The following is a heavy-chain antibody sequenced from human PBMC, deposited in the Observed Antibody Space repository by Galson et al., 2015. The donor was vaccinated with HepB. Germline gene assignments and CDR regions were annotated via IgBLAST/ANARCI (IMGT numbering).Heavy chain of an antibody. CDR1: GFTFSSYW. Sequence: SLRLSCAASGFTFSSYWMSWVRQAPGKGLEWVANIKQDGSEKYYVDSVKGRFTISRDNAKNSLYLQMNSLRAEDTAVYYCARGGGFWSGYYIRIFDYWGQGTLVTVSS. V-gene: IGHV3-7*01. D-gene: IGHD3-3*01. J-gene: IGHJ4*02. CDR2: IKQDGSEK. CDR3: ARGGGFWSGYYIRIFDY.